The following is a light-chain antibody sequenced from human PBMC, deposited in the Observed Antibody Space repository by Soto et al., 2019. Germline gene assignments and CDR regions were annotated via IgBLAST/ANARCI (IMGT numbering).Light chain of an antibody. CDR1: QGIGVY. V-gene: IGKV1-27*01. J-gene: IGKJ4*01. CDR2: AAS. Sequence: DIQMTQSPSSVSASLGDRVTITCRASQGIGVYLAWFQQKPGNVPKLLIYAASTLQSGVPSRFSGSGSGTDLTLTISSLQPEDVATYYCQKYNSAPLTFGGGTKVDIK. CDR3: QKYNSAPLT.